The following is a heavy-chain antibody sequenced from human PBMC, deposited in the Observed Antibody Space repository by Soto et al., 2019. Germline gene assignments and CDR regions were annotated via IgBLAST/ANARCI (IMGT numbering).Heavy chain of an antibody. D-gene: IGHD2-15*01. CDR1: GGTFSSYA. V-gene: IGHV1-69*01. CDR3: ARVDCSGGSSPEGYYYGMDV. J-gene: IGHJ6*02. CDR2: IIPIFGTA. Sequence: QVQLVQSGAEVKKPGSSVKVSCKASGGTFSSYAISWVRQAPGQGLEWMGGIIPIFGTANYAQKFQGRVTITADESTSTAYMELSSLRSEDTAVYYCARVDCSGGSSPEGYYYGMDVWGQGTTVTVSS.